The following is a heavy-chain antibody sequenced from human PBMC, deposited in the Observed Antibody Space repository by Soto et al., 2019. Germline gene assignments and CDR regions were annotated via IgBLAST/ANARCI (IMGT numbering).Heavy chain of an antibody. V-gene: IGHV3-30-3*01. J-gene: IGHJ4*02. Sequence: QVQLVESGGGVVQPGRSLRLSCAASGFTFSSYAMHWVRQAPGKGLEWVAVISYDGSNKYYADSVKGRFTISRDNSKNTRYLQMNSLRAEDTAVYYCAREAGGYWGQGTLVTVSS. CDR1: GFTFSSYA. CDR2: ISYDGSNK. CDR3: AREAGGY. D-gene: IGHD3-16*01.